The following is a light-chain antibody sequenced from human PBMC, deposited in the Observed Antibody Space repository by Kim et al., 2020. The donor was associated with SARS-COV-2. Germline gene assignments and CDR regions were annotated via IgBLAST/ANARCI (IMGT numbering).Light chain of an antibody. CDR3: QQYATSPLT. CDR1: QSVGRDY. J-gene: IGKJ4*01. V-gene: IGKV3-20*01. Sequence: EIVLTQSPGTLSLSPGERAILSCRASQSVGRDYLAWYQQKPGQAPRLLVYHASSRATGIPDRFSGSVSGTDFTLTISRLESEDFAVYYCQQYATSPLTFGGGTKVDIK. CDR2: HAS.